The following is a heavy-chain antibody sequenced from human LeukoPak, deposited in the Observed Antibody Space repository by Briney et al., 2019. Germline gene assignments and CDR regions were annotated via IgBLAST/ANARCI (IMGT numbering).Heavy chain of an antibody. CDR3: AKDMGMGGGWFFFDY. CDR1: GFTFNSYA. V-gene: IGHV3-23*01. D-gene: IGHD6-19*01. CDR2: IRGSGGST. Sequence: PGGSLRPSCAASGFTFNSYAMSWVRQAPGKGLDLVSAIRGSGGSTYYAYSVEGRFTISRDNSKNTLYLQMNSLRAEDTAVYYCAKDMGMGGGWFFFDYWGQGTLVTVSS. J-gene: IGHJ4*02.